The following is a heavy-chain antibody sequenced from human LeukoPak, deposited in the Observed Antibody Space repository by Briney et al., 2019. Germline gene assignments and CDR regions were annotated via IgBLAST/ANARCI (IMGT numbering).Heavy chain of an antibody. D-gene: IGHD2-2*01. V-gene: IGHV4-59*12. CDR2: IYYSGST. CDR3: ARESEDIVVVPAAPTPYYMDV. J-gene: IGHJ6*03. CDR1: GGSISSYY. Sequence: SETLSLTCTVSGGSISSYYWSWIRQPPGKGLEWIGYIYYSGSTNYNPSLKSRVTISVDTSKNQFSLKLSSVTAADTAVYYCARESEDIVVVPAAPTPYYMDVWGKGTTVTVSS.